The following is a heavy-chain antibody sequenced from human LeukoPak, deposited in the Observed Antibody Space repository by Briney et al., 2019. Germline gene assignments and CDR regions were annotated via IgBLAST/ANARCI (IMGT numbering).Heavy chain of an antibody. D-gene: IGHD3-9*01. V-gene: IGHV4-34*01. CDR2: INHSGST. J-gene: IGHJ4*02. CDR1: GGSFSGYY. Sequence: SETLSLTCAVYGGSFSGYYWIWIRQPPGKGLEWIGEINHSGSTNYNPSLKSRVTISVDTSKNQFSLKLSSVTAADTAVYYCARVWAGLNYDILTGYYADSPFDYWGQGTLVTVSS. CDR3: ARVWAGLNYDILTGYYADSPFDY.